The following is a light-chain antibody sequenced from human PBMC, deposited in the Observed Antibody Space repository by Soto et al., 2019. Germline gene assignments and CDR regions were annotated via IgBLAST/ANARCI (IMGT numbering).Light chain of an antibody. V-gene: IGLV1-51*01. J-gene: IGLJ2*01. CDR2: DNN. CDR3: GTWENSLGSVV. CDR1: TSNIGNNY. Sequence: QSVLTQPPSVSAAPGQKVTISCSGSTSNIGNNYVSWYQQFPGTAPKLLIYDNNKRPSGIPDRFSATRSGTSATLGITGLQTGDEAHYYCGTWENSLGSVVFGGGTKVTVL.